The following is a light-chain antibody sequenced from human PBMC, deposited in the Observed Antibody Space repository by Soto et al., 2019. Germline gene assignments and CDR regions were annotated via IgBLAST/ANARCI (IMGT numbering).Light chain of an antibody. CDR1: QGISSY. Sequence: AIRMTQSPSSFSASTGDRVTITCRASQGISSYLAWYQQKPGKAPKLLIYAASTLQSGVPSRFSGSGSGKDFTLTISCLQSEDFATYYCQKYYSYPLTFGGGTKVEIK. CDR3: QKYYSYPLT. J-gene: IGKJ4*01. V-gene: IGKV1-8*01. CDR2: AAS.